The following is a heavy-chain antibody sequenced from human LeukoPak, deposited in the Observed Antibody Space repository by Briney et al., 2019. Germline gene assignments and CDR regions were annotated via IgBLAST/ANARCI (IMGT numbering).Heavy chain of an antibody. CDR3: ERDGPDCSGGSCYLGPHFDY. V-gene: IGHV3-64*01. CDR1: GFTFSSYA. D-gene: IGHD2-15*01. CDR2: ISSNGGST. Sequence: GGSLRLSCAASGFTFSSYAMHWVRQAPGKGLEYVSAISSNGGSTYYANSVKGRFTISRDNSKNTLYLQMGSLRAEDMAVYYCERDGPDCSGGSCYLGPHFDYWGQGTLVTVSS. J-gene: IGHJ4*02.